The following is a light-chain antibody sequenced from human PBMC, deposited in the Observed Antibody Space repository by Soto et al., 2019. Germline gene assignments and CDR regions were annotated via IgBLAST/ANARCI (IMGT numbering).Light chain of an antibody. V-gene: IGKV1-27*01. J-gene: IGKJ1*01. CDR3: QKYNSAPWA. Sequence: DIQMTQSPSSLSASVGDRVTITCRASQGISNYLAWYQQKPGKVPKLLIYAASTLRSGVPSRFGGSGSGTDFTLTISSLQPEDVATYYYQKYNSAPWAFGKGTKVDIK. CDR1: QGISNY. CDR2: AAS.